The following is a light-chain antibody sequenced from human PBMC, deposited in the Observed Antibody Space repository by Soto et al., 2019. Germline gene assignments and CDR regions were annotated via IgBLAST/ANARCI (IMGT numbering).Light chain of an antibody. J-gene: IGKJ5*01. V-gene: IGKV3-15*01. CDR1: QSVSSN. CDR2: GAS. CDR3: QQYNNWPPIT. Sequence: EIVITQSPATLSVSPGERATLSCRASQSVSSNLAWYQQKPGQAPRLIIYGASTRATGIPARFSGSGSGTEFTLTISSLQSEDFAVYYRQQYNNWPPITFGQGTRLES.